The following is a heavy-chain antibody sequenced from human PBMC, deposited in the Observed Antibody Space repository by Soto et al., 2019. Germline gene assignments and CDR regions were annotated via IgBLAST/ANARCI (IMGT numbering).Heavy chain of an antibody. Sequence: SETLSLTCTVSGGSISSSSYYWGWIRQPPGKGLEWIGSIYYSGSTYYNPSLKSRVTISVDTSKNQFSLKLSSVTAADTAVYYCARLDYDILTGPGGYWGQGTLVTV. V-gene: IGHV4-39*01. D-gene: IGHD3-9*01. CDR3: ARLDYDILTGPGGY. CDR1: GGSISSSSYY. CDR2: IYYSGST. J-gene: IGHJ4*02.